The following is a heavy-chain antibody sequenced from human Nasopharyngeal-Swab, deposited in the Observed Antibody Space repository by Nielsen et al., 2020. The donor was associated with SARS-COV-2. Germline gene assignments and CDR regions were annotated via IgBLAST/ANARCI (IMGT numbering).Heavy chain of an antibody. CDR1: GFTFRSYS. CDR3: ARKWGGDYYGSGSLPYYMDV. Sequence: GVSLKISCAASGFTFRSYSMNWVRQAPGKGLEWVSYISSSSSTIYYADSVKGRFTISRDNAKNSLYLQMNSLRAEDTAVYYSARKWGGDYYGSGSLPYYMDVWGKGTTVTVSS. CDR2: ISSSSSTI. V-gene: IGHV3-48*04. J-gene: IGHJ6*03. D-gene: IGHD3-10*01.